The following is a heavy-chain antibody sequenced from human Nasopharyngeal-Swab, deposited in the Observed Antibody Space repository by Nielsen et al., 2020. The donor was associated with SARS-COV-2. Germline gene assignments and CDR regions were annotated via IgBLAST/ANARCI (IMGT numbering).Heavy chain of an antibody. J-gene: IGHJ5*02. CDR3: ARDMASYSSSWYVWWWFDP. CDR1: GFTFSSYS. Sequence: GGSLRLSCAASGFTFSSYSMNWVRQAPGKGLEWVSSISSSSSYIYYADSVKGRFTISRDNAKNSLYLQMNSLRAEDTAVYYCARDMASYSSSWYVWWWFDPWGQGTLVTVSS. D-gene: IGHD6-13*01. CDR2: ISSSSSYI. V-gene: IGHV3-21*01.